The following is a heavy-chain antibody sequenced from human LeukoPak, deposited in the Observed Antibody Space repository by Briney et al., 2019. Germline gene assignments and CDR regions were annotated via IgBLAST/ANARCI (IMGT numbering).Heavy chain of an antibody. J-gene: IGHJ3*02. Sequence: SETLSLTCAVYGGSFSGYYWSWIRQPPGKGLEWIGEINHSGSTNYNPSLKSRVTISVDTSKNQFSLKLSSVTAADTAVYYCARLPQQLDAFDIWGQGTMVTVS. D-gene: IGHD6-13*01. CDR3: ARLPQQLDAFDI. CDR2: INHSGST. CDR1: GGSFSGYY. V-gene: IGHV4-34*01.